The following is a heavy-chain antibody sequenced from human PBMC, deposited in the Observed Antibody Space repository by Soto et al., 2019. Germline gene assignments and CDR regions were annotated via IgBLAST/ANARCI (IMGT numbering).Heavy chain of an antibody. CDR2: IYYSGST. V-gene: IGHV4-39*01. Sequence: PSETLSLTCTVSGGSISSSSYYWGWIRQPPGKGLEWIGSIYYSGSTYYNPSLKSRVTISVDTSKNQFSLKLSSVTAADTAVYYCARRGYSYGWERYFDYWGQGTLVTVS. J-gene: IGHJ4*02. D-gene: IGHD5-18*01. CDR3: ARRGYSYGWERYFDY. CDR1: GGSISSSSYY.